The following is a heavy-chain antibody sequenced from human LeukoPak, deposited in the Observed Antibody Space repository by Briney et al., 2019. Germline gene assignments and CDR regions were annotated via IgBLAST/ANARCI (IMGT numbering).Heavy chain of an antibody. D-gene: IGHD1-26*01. CDR2: ISSSSGTT. V-gene: IGHV3-48*02. Sequence: AGSLTLSCAASGFTFSTYNMHWVRQAPGKGLEWVSYISSSSGTTYYADSVKGRFTISRDNAKKSLYLQMKSVRDEDTAVYYCARDWERDYWGQGTLVTVSS. CDR3: ARDWERDY. J-gene: IGHJ4*02. CDR1: GFTFSTYN.